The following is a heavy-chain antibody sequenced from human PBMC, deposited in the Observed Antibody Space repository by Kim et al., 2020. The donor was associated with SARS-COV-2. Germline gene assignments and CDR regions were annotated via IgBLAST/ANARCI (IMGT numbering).Heavy chain of an antibody. Sequence: GGSLRLSCAASGFTFSSYEMNWVRQAPGKGLEWVSYISSSGSTIYYADSVKGRFTISRDNAKNSLYLQMNSLRAEDTAVYYCARDLNDRDFGVGRDYWGQGTLVTVSS. CDR2: ISSSGSTI. J-gene: IGHJ4*02. D-gene: IGHD3-3*01. V-gene: IGHV3-48*03. CDR3: ARDLNDRDFGVGRDY. CDR1: GFTFSSYE.